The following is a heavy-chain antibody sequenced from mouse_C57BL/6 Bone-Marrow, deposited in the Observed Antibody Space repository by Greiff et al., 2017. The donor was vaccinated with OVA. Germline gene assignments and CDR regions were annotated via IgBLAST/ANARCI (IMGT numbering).Heavy chain of an antibody. CDR2: IYPRSGNT. CDR3: ASSTGPWFAY. CDR1: GYTFTSYG. D-gene: IGHD4-1*02. V-gene: IGHV1-81*01. Sequence: VTLVESGAELARPGASVKLSCQASGYTFTSYGISWVKQSTGQGLEWIGEIYPRSGNTYYNEKFKGKATLTADKSSSTAYMELRSLTSEDSSVYFCASSTGPWFAYWGQGTLVTVSA. J-gene: IGHJ3*01.